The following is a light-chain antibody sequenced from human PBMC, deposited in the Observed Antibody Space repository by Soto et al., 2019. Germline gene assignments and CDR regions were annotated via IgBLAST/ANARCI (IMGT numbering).Light chain of an antibody. CDR2: DAS. V-gene: IGKV3-11*01. CDR1: QSVRSF. J-gene: IGKJ1*01. Sequence: EIVLTQSPATLSLSPGERATLSCRASQSVRSFLAWYQQKVGQSPRLLIYDASNRATGIPARFSGSGSGTDFTLTINSLEPEEFAVYYCQQRSTWPRTFGQGTKVEIK. CDR3: QQRSTWPRT.